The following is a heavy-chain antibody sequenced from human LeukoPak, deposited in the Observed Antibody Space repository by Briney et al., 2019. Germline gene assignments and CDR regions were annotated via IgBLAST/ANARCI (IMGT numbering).Heavy chain of an antibody. CDR3: ARTRDYRFEY. V-gene: IGHV3-53*01. J-gene: IGHJ4*02. Sequence: GGSLRLSCTASGFTFSNYAMSWVRQAPEKGLEWVSIIYSGGSAYYADSVKGRFTISRDNAKNTLYLQMNSLRADDTAVYYCARTRDYRFEYWGQGTLATVSS. CDR2: IYSGGSA. CDR1: GFTFSNYA. D-gene: IGHD4-17*01.